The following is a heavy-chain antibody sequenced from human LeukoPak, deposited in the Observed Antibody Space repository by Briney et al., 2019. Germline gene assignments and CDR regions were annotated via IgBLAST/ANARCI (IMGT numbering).Heavy chain of an antibody. V-gene: IGHV3-30*02. D-gene: IGHD7-27*01. CDR1: GFTVSSNY. CDR3: ANLGNAFDI. J-gene: IGHJ3*02. CDR2: IRYDGSNK. Sequence: PGGSLRLSCAASGFTVSSNYMSWVRQAPGKGLEWVAFIRYDGSNKYYADSVKGRFTISRDNSKNTLYLQMNSLRAEDTAVYYCANLGNAFDIWGQGTKVTVSS.